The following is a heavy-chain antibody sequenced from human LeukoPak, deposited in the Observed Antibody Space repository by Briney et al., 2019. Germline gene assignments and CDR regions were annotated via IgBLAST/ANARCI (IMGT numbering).Heavy chain of an antibody. CDR2: IYYSGST. CDR3: ARGSTSFSLDY. J-gene: IGHJ4*02. CDR1: SGSISSYY. V-gene: IGHV4-59*01. Sequence: SETLSLTCTVSSGSISSYYWSWIRQPPGKGVEWIGYIYYSGSTNYNPSLESRVTISVDTSKNQFSLKLSSVTAADTAVYYCARGSTSFSLDYWGQGTLVTVSS. D-gene: IGHD2-2*01.